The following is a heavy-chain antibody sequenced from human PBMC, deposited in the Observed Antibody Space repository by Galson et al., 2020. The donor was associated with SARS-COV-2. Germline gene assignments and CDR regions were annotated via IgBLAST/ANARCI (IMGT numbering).Heavy chain of an antibody. Sequence: GGSLRLSCAASGFTFRTYSMNWVRQAPGKGLEWVSSITSTSRHMYYADSVKGRFTISRDNAKNSLYLQMNSLRAEDTAMYYCARETEVAPYYGLDVWGQGTT. J-gene: IGHJ6*02. D-gene: IGHD5-12*01. CDR3: ARETEVAPYYGLDV. V-gene: IGHV3-21*01. CDR2: ITSTSRHM. CDR1: GFTFRTYS.